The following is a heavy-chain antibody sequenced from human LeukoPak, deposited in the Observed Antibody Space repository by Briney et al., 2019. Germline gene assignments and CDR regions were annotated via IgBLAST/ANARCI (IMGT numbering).Heavy chain of an antibody. CDR3: ARVLDVPYYDSSGLKDAFDI. Sequence: PGGSLRLSCAASGFTFSNAWMSWVRQAPGKGLVWVSRINSDGSSTSYADSVKGRFTISRDNAKNTLYLQMNSLRAEDTAVYYCARVLDVPYYDSSGLKDAFDIWGQGTMVTVSS. D-gene: IGHD3-22*01. CDR1: GFTFSNAW. V-gene: IGHV3-74*01. J-gene: IGHJ3*02. CDR2: INSDGSST.